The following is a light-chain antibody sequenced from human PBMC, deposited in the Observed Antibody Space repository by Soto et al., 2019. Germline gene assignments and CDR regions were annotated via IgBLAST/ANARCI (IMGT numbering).Light chain of an antibody. J-gene: IGKJ3*01. Sequence: EIVLTQSPGTLSLSPGDIATLSFLASQSVGTRLAWYHQKPGQAPTLLISGASSRVTGIPDRFSGSGSGTDFTLTISRLEPEDFAVYYCQQYGSSPRTFGPGTKVDI. V-gene: IGKV3-20*01. CDR2: GAS. CDR1: QSVGTR. CDR3: QQYGSSPRT.